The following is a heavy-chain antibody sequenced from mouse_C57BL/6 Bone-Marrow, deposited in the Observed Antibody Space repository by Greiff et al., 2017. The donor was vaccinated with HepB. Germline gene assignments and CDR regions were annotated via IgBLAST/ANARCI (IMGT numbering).Heavy chain of an antibody. CDR1: GYTFTSYG. Sequence: VKLQESGAELARPGASVKLSCKASGYTFTSYGISWVKQRTGQGLEWIGEIYPRSGNTYYNEKFKGKATLTADKSSSTAYMELRSLTSEDSAVYFCARKGYYYGSSYGAYWGQGTLVTVSA. V-gene: IGHV1-81*01. CDR2: IYPRSGNT. J-gene: IGHJ3*01. D-gene: IGHD1-1*01. CDR3: ARKGYYYGSSYGAY.